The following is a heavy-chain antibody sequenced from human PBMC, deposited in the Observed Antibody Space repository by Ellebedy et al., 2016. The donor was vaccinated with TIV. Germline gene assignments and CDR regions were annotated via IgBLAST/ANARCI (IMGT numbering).Heavy chain of an antibody. CDR1: GFTFSNYD. Sequence: GESLKISCAGSGFTFSNYDIHWVRQAPGKGLEWVASTSYDGRYKYYADSVKGRFTISRDNFKNTLYLQMNSLIADDTAAYYCANGLDSSKLSAEFDYWGQGTLVTVSS. J-gene: IGHJ4*02. CDR2: TSYDGRYK. D-gene: IGHD6-19*01. V-gene: IGHV3-30*18. CDR3: ANGLDSSKLSAEFDY.